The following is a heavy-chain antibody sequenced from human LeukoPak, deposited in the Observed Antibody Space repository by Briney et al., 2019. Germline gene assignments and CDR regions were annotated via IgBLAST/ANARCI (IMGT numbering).Heavy chain of an antibody. CDR2: IYYSGST. CDR3: ASQYYDFWSGNSIDY. Sequence: SSETLSLTCTVSGGSISSYYWSWIRQPPGKGLEWIGYIYYSGSTNYNPSLKSRVTISVDTSKNQFSLKLSSVTAADTAVYYCASQYYDFWSGNSIDYWGQGTLVTVSS. D-gene: IGHD3-3*01. CDR1: GGSISSYY. J-gene: IGHJ4*02. V-gene: IGHV4-59*12.